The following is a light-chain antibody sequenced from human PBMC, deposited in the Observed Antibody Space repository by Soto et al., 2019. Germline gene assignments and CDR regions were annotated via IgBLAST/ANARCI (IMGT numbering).Light chain of an antibody. J-gene: IGKJ1*01. CDR3: QHYGSSPWT. CDR1: QTVGSTY. CDR2: DTS. Sequence: EIVLTQSPATLSLSPGERATLSCGASQTVGSTYFAWYHQKPGLAPRLLIYDTSSRATGIPDRFSGSGSGTDFTLTISRLEPEDFAVYSCQHYGSSPWTFGQGAKVEIK. V-gene: IGKV3D-20*01.